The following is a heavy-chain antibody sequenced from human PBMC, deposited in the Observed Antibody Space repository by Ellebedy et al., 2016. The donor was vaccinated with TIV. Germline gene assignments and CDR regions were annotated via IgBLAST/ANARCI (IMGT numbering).Heavy chain of an antibody. CDR3: ARASGITGTFDP. V-gene: IGHV1-2*02. J-gene: IGHJ5*02. Sequence: AASVKVSCKASGYTFTGYYMHWVRQAPGQGLEWMGWINPNSGGTNYAQKFQGRVTMTRDTSISTAYMELSRLRSDDTAVYYCARASGITGTFDPWGQGTLVTVSS. D-gene: IGHD1/OR15-1a*01. CDR1: GYTFTGYY. CDR2: INPNSGGT.